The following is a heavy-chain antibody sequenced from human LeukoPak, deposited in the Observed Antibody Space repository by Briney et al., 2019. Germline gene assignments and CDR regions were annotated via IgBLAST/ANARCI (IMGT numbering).Heavy chain of an antibody. J-gene: IGHJ3*02. CDR1: GFTFNSYG. D-gene: IGHD1-7*01. CDR2: ISSSSSYI. V-gene: IGHV3-21*01. Sequence: PGGSLRLSCAASGFTFNSYGMNWVRQAPGKGLEWVASISSSSSYIYYADSVKGRFTISRDNAKNSLYLQTNSLRAEDTAVYYCARGFFHWNYAFDIWGQGTMVTVSS. CDR3: ARGFFHWNYAFDI.